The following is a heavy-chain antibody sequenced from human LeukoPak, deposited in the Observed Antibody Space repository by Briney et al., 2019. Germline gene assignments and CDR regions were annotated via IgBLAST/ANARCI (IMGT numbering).Heavy chain of an antibody. CDR3: ARRVAGSDSFDI. D-gene: IGHD6-19*01. V-gene: IGHV4-4*07. CDR2: IYSSGST. Sequence: KPSETLSLTCTVSDGSISSYYWSWIRQPAGRGLEWIGRIYSSGSTNYNPSLRSRMSMSVDTSKNQFSLRLRSVTAADTALYYCARRVAGSDSFDIWGQGTKVTVTT. J-gene: IGHJ3*02. CDR1: DGSISSYY.